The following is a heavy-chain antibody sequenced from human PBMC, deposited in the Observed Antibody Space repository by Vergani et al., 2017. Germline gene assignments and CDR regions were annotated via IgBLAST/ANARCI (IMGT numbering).Heavy chain of an antibody. CDR2: ISWNSGSI. D-gene: IGHD2-15*01. V-gene: IGHV3-9*01. Sequence: EVQLVESGGGLVQPGRSLRLSCSASGFTLGDYAMHWVRQAPGKGLEWVSGISWNSGSIDYADSVKGRFTISRDNSKNTLYLQMNRLRPEDTAVYYCATAGATYCRGASCYDFFEYWGQGTLVTVAS. CDR1: GFTLGDYA. CDR3: ATAGATYCRGASCYDFFEY. J-gene: IGHJ4*02.